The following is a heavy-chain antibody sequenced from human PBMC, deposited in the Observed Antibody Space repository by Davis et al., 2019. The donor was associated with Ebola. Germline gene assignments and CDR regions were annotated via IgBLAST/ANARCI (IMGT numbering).Heavy chain of an antibody. CDR1: GFTFSNYD. D-gene: IGHD3-10*01. CDR2: ISGDRGST. V-gene: IGHV3-23*01. Sequence: PGGSLRLSCAASGFTFSNYDMSWVRQSPGKGLEWVSRISGDRGSTSYADSVEGRFTISRDNSKNTLYLQMNSLRAEDTAVYYCAKSLLFTPSHMSEFRGVDYWGQGTVVTVSS. J-gene: IGHJ4*02. CDR3: AKSLLFTPSHMSEFRGVDY.